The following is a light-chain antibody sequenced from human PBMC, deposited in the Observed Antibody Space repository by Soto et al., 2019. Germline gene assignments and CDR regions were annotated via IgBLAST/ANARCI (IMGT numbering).Light chain of an antibody. V-gene: IGKV1-39*01. J-gene: IGKJ3*01. CDR3: PQSYSPLLT. Sequence: DIQMTQSPSSLSASVGDGVTITCRASQSISTYLHWYQEKPGRPPKLLIYTASSLQSGVPSRFTGSGSGTDFTLTISSLQPEDFATYYCPQSYSPLLTFGPGTKVEI. CDR2: TAS. CDR1: QSISTY.